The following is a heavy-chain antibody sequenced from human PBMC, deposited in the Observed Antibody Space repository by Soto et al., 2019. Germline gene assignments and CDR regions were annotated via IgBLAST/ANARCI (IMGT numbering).Heavy chain of an antibody. Sequence: ASVKVSCKASGYTFTSYDINWVRQATGQGLEWMGWMNPNSGNTGYAQKFQGRVTMTRNTSISTAYMELSSLRSEDTAVYYCARGWGALGYCSGGSCVLHAFDIWGQGTMVTVSS. J-gene: IGHJ3*02. CDR2: MNPNSGNT. D-gene: IGHD2-15*01. CDR3: ARGWGALGYCSGGSCVLHAFDI. V-gene: IGHV1-8*01. CDR1: GYTFTSYD.